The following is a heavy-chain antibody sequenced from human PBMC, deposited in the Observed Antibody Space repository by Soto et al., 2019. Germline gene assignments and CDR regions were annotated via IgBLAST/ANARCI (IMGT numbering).Heavy chain of an antibody. Sequence: EVQLVESGGGLVQPGGSLRLSCTASGFTFSSYWMHWVRQVPGKGLVWVSRINSDGGDTIYADSVKGGFTISRDNAKNTLYLQMNRLRGEDTALYYCARDRRGFDYWGQGTLVTVSS. V-gene: IGHV3-74*01. J-gene: IGHJ4*02. CDR1: GFTFSSYW. CDR3: ARDRRGFDY. CDR2: INSDGGDT.